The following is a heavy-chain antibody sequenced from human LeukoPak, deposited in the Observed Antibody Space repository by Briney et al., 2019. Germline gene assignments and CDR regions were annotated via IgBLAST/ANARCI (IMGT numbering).Heavy chain of an antibody. CDR1: GYTFTGYY. V-gene: IGHV1-2*02. D-gene: IGHD3-10*01. J-gene: IGHJ4*02. CDR3: ARAALLWFGELGRGDYFDY. CDR2: INPNSGGT. Sequence: ASVKVSCKASGYTFTGYYMHWVRQAPGQGLERMGWINPNSGGTNYAQKFQGRVTMTRDTSISTAYMELSRLRSDDTAVYYCARAALLWFGELGRGDYFDYWGQGTLVTVSS.